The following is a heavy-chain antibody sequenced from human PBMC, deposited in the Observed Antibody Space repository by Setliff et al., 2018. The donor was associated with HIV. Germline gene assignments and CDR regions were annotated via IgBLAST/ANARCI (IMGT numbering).Heavy chain of an antibody. D-gene: IGHD3-10*01. J-gene: IGHJ3*02. Sequence: ASVKVSCKASGYTFTSYGISWVRQAPGQGPEWMGWNSTYSGSTKYAENLQGRVTMTTDTSTSTAYMELRSLRSDDTAVYYCARGGRVVRGVINRADAFDIWGQGTMVTVSS. CDR3: ARGGRVVRGVINRADAFDI. V-gene: IGHV1-18*01. CDR1: GYTFTSYG. CDR2: NSTYSGST.